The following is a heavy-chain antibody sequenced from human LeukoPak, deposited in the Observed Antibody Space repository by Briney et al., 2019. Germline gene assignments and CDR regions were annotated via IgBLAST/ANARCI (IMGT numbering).Heavy chain of an antibody. CDR1: GLTVSSNY. CDR3: AREWGSGYFSIDY. D-gene: IGHD5-12*01. Sequence: PGGSLRLSCAASGLTVSSNYMTWVRQAPGKGLEWVSVIYGGGSTYYTDSVKGRFIISRDNSKNTLYLQMNSLRAEDTAVYHCAREWGSGYFSIDYWGQGTLVTVSS. J-gene: IGHJ4*02. CDR2: IYGGGST. V-gene: IGHV3-53*01.